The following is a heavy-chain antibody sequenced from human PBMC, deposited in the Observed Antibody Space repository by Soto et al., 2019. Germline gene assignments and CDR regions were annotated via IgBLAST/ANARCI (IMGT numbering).Heavy chain of an antibody. CDR1: GFTVSSNY. V-gene: IGHV3-53*01. Sequence: PGGSLRLSCAASGFTVSSNYMSWVRQAPGKGLEWVSVIYSGGSTYYADSVKGRFTISRDNSKNTLYLQMNSLRAEDTAVYYCARDGSYRYTFGYYGMDVWGQGTTVTVSS. CDR3: ARDGSYRYTFGYYGMDV. CDR2: IYSGGST. J-gene: IGHJ6*02. D-gene: IGHD3-16*02.